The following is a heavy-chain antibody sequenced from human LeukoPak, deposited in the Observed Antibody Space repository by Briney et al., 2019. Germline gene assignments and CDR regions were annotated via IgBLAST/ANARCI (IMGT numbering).Heavy chain of an antibody. CDR2: IYYSGST. D-gene: IGHD3-3*01. Sequence: SETLSLTCTVSGGSISSSSYYWGWIRQPPGKGLEWIGSIYYSGSTYYNPSLKSRVTISVDTSKNQFSLKLSSVTAAVTAVYYCARAPFQNDFWSGYPYFDYWGQGTLVTVSS. CDR1: GGSISSSSYY. V-gene: IGHV4-39*07. J-gene: IGHJ4*02. CDR3: ARAPFQNDFWSGYPYFDY.